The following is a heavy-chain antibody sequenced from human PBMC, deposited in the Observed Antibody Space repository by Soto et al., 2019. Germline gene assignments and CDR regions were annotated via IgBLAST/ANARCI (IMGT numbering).Heavy chain of an antibody. V-gene: IGHV1-2*04. D-gene: IGHD6-13*01. CDR2: INPNSGGT. Sequence: ASVKVSCKASGYTFTGYYMHWARHAPGQGLEWMGWINPNSGGTNYAQKFQGWVTMTRDTSISTAYMELSRLRSDDTAVYYCARLSGSWQSWFDPWGQGTLVTSPQ. CDR3: ARLSGSWQSWFDP. J-gene: IGHJ5*02. CDR1: GYTFTGYY.